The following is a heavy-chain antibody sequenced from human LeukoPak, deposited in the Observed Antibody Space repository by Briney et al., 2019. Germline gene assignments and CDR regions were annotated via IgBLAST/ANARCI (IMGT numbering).Heavy chain of an antibody. CDR1: GYTFTSYD. CDR3: ASLRGRYCSSTSCPDY. V-gene: IGHV1-8*01. CDR2: MNPNSGNT. Sequence: ASVKVSCKASGYTFTSYDINWVRLATGQGLEWMGWMNPNSGNTGYAQKFQGRVTMTRNTSISTAYMELSSLRSEDTAVYYCASLRGRYCSSTSCPDYWGQGTLVTVSS. J-gene: IGHJ4*02. D-gene: IGHD2-2*01.